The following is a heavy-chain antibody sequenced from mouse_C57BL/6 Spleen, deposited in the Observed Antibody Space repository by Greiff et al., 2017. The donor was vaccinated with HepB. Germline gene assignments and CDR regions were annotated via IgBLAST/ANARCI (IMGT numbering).Heavy chain of an antibody. J-gene: IGHJ3*01. Sequence: QVQLQQPGAELVKPGASVKVSCKASGYTFTSYWMHWVKQRPGKGLEWIGRIHPSDSDTNYNQKFKGKATLTVDKSSSTAYMQLSSLTSEDSAVYYCAPVVNDGYPFAYWGQGTLVTVSA. CDR2: IHPSDSDT. V-gene: IGHV1-74*01. CDR1: GYTFTSYW. CDR3: APVVNDGYPFAY. D-gene: IGHD2-3*01.